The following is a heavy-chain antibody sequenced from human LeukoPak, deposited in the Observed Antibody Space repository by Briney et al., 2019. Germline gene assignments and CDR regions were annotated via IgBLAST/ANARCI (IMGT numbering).Heavy chain of an antibody. CDR3: ARVQQQLLPFDY. CDR2: IYYSGST. J-gene: IGHJ4*02. CDR1: GGSISSNY. Sequence: KPSETLSLTCSVSGGSISSNYWSWIRQPPGKGLEWIGNIYYSGSTNYNPSLKSRVTISVDTSKNQFSPKLSSVAAADTAVYYCARVQQQLLPFDYWGQGILVTVSS. D-gene: IGHD6-13*01. V-gene: IGHV4-59*01.